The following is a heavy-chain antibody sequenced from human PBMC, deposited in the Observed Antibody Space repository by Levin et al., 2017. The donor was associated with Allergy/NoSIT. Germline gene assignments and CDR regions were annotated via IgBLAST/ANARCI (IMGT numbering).Heavy chain of an antibody. Sequence: GASVKVSCKASGYTFTSYAMHWVRQAPGQRLEWMGWINAGNGNTKYSQKFQGRVTITRDTSASTAYMELSSLRSEDTAVYYCARDPSSIAALGYFDYWGQGTLVTVSS. CDR3: ARDPSSIAALGYFDY. V-gene: IGHV1-3*01. CDR1: GYTFTSYA. CDR2: INAGNGNT. J-gene: IGHJ4*02. D-gene: IGHD6-6*01.